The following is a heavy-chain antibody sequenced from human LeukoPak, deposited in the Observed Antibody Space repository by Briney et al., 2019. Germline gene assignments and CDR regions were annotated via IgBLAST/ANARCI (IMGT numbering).Heavy chain of an antibody. J-gene: IGHJ3*02. V-gene: IGHV3-23*01. CDR3: AKIQQQLDRAYGAFDI. CDR2: ISGSGGST. D-gene: IGHD6-13*01. Sequence: WGVLRLSCAASGFTFSSYAMSWVRQAPGKGLEWVSAISGSGGSTYYADSVKGRFTISRDNSKNTLYLQMNRLRAEDTAVYYCAKIQQQLDRAYGAFDIWGQGTMVTVSS. CDR1: GFTFSSYA.